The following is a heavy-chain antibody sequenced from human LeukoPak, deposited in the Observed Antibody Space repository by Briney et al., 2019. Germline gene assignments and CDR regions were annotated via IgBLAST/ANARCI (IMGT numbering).Heavy chain of an antibody. CDR1: GGTFSRYA. CDR2: IIPIFGTT. D-gene: IGHD3-10*01. V-gene: IGHV1-69*13. CDR3: ARNVLPTNWFDP. Sequence: GASVNVSCKASGGTFSRYAISWVRQAPGQGLEWMGGIIPIFGTTNYAQKFQGRVTIIADESTSTAYMELSSLRSEDTAVYYCARNVLPTNWFDPWGQGTLVTVSS. J-gene: IGHJ5*02.